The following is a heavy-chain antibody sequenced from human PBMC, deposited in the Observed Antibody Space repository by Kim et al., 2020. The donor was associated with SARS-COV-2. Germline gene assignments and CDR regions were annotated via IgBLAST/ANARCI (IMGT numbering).Heavy chain of an antibody. CDR2: IWYDGSNK. D-gene: IGHD3-16*02. J-gene: IGHJ4*02. V-gene: IGHV3-33*01. CDR3: ARDLRLGELSPDFDC. CDR1: GFTFSSYG. Sequence: GGSLRLSCAASGFTFSSYGMHWVRQAPGKGLEWVAVIWYDGSNKYYADSVKGRFTISRDNSKNTLYLQMNSLRAEDTAVYYCARDLRLGELSPDFDCWGQGTL.